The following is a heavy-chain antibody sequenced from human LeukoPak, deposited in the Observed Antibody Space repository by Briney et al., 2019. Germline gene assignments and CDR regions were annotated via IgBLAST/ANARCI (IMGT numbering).Heavy chain of an antibody. CDR2: IYYSGST. J-gene: IGHJ6*03. CDR1: GGSISSSSYY. Sequence: SETLSLTCTVSGGSISSSSYYWGWIRQPPGKGLEWIGSIYYSGSTYYNPSLKSRVTISVDTSKNQFSLKLSSVTAADTAVYYCARDYTPGYCSSTSCYDHYYYYMDVWGKGTTVTVSS. CDR3: ARDYTPGYCSSTSCYDHYYYYMDV. V-gene: IGHV4-39*07. D-gene: IGHD2-2*01.